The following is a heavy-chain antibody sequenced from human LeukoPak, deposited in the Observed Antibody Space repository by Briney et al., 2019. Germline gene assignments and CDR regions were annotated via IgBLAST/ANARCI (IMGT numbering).Heavy chain of an antibody. V-gene: IGHV3-20*01. CDR3: ARDEGGWRYNWFDP. Sequence: PRGSLRLSCAASGSTSVDYALSCVCHAPGKGPDWVTGTHWNGGSTVYADSVKGRFTISRDNAKNSLYLQMNSLRAEDTALYHWARDEGGWRYNWFDPWGQGTLVTVSS. J-gene: IGHJ5*02. CDR1: GSTSVDYA. D-gene: IGHD6-19*01. CDR2: THWNGGST.